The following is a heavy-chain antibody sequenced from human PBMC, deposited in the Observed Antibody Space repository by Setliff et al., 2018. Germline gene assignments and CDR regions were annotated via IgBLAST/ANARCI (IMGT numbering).Heavy chain of an antibody. CDR1: GFTFSSYA. J-gene: IGHJ5*02. Sequence: GGSLRLSCAASGFTFSSYAMHWVRQAPGKGLEYVSAISSNGGSTYYANSVEGRFTISRDNSKNTLYLQMGSLRAEDMAVYYCARSRTGEYSSGWLNWFDPWGQGTLVTVSS. D-gene: IGHD6-19*01. CDR3: ARSRTGEYSSGWLNWFDP. V-gene: IGHV3-64*01. CDR2: ISSNGGST.